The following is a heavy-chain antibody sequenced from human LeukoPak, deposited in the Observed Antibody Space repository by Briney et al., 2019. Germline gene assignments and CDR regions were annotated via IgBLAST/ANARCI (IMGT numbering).Heavy chain of an antibody. V-gene: IGHV1-46*01. CDR3: ARDLYVGATTLMRSDY. CDR1: GYTFTSYY. Sequence: ASVKVSCKASGYTFTSYYMHWVRQAPGQGLEWMGIINPSGGSTSYAQKFQGRVTMTRDTSTGTVYMELSSLRSEDTAVYYCARDLYVGATTLMRSDYWGQGTLDTVSS. J-gene: IGHJ4*02. D-gene: IGHD1-26*01. CDR2: INPSGGST.